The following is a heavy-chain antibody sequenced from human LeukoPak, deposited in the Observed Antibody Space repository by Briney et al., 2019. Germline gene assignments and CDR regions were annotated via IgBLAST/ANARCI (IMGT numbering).Heavy chain of an antibody. CDR1: GFTFSSYS. J-gene: IGHJ6*03. D-gene: IGHD3-10*01. Sequence: GGSLRLSCAASGFTFSSYSMNWVRQAPGKELEWVAIISYDGNNEYYADSVKGRFTISRDKSKNTLYLQMNSLRAEDTAVYYCAKVGGIFDYSDYYMDVWGKGTTVTVSS. CDR3: AKVGGIFDYSDYYMDV. CDR2: ISYDGNNE. V-gene: IGHV3-30*18.